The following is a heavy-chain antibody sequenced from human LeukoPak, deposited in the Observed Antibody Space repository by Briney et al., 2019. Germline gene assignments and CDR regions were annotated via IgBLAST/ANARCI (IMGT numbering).Heavy chain of an antibody. CDR3: ARWRDCSSTSCQRLFDY. CDR2: IYYSGST. V-gene: IGHV4-31*03. CDR1: GGSISSGGYY. J-gene: IGHJ4*02. D-gene: IGHD2-2*01. Sequence: PSETLSLTCTVSGGSISSGGYYWSWIRQHPGKGLEWIGYIYYSGSTYYNPSLKSRVTISVDTSKNQFSLKLSSVTAADTAVYYCARWRDCSSTSCQRLFDYWGQGTLVTVSS.